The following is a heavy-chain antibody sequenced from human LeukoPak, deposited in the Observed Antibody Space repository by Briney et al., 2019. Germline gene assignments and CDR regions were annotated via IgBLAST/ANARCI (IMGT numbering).Heavy chain of an antibody. CDR2: FAGSDTTT. CDR1: GFDFGAYE. V-gene: IGHV3-48*03. J-gene: IGHJ4*02. D-gene: IGHD3-22*01. CDR3: TTLGYHLDS. Sequence: TGGALRLSCAASGFDFGAYEMNWVRQAPGKGLEWVAYFAGSDTTTYYADSVKGRFIISRDNSRNSLYLQMNSLRDEDTALYYCTTLGYHLDSWGQGTLVTVSS.